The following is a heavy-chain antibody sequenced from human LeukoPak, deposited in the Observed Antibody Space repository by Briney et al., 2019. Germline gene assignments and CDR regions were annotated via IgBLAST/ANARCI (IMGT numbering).Heavy chain of an antibody. V-gene: IGHV4-4*07. D-gene: IGHD5-24*01. J-gene: IGHJ4*02. CDR1: GGSISSYY. Sequence: PSETLSLTCTVSGGSISSYYWSWIRQPAGKGLEWIGRIYTSGSTNYNPSLKSRVTMSVDTSKNQFSLKLSSVTAADTAVYYCARHKLRDGYNEPHFDYWGQGTLVTVSS. CDR2: IYTSGST. CDR3: ARHKLRDGYNEPHFDY.